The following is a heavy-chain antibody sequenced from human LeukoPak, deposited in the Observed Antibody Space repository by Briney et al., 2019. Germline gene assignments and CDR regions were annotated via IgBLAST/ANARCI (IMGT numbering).Heavy chain of an antibody. D-gene: IGHD3-9*01. Sequence: GGSLRLSCAASGFTFSTYDIHWVRQAPGKGLEWVVFIHFDGSNKYYADSVKGRFTISRDNSKNTLYLQMNSLRVEDTAVYYCAKVNDILTGYSPADYWGQGTLVTVSS. CDR3: AKVNDILTGYSPADY. J-gene: IGHJ4*02. V-gene: IGHV3-30*02. CDR1: GFTFSTYD. CDR2: IHFDGSNK.